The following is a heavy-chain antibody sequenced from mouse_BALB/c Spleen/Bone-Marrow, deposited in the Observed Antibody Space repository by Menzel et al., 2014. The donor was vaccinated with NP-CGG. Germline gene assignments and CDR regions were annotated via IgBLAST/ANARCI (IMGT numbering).Heavy chain of an antibody. CDR2: INPDSNTI. CDR3: VRLGYYGSFAY. Sequence: EVKLMESGGGLVQPGGPLKLPCAASGFDFSRYWMSWVRQAPGKGLEWIGEINPDSNTINYTPSLKDKFIISRNNAKNTLYLQMSKVRSEDTALYYCVRLGYYGSFAYWGQGTLVTVSA. D-gene: IGHD1-2*01. V-gene: IGHV4-1*02. J-gene: IGHJ3*01. CDR1: GFDFSRYW.